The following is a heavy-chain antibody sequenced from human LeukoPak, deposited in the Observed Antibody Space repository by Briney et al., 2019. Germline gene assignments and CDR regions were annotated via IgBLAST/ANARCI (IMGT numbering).Heavy chain of an antibody. D-gene: IGHD5-18*01. Sequence: GGSLRLSCEASGFTFSSAWMSWVRQAPGKGLEWVSAISGSGGSTYYADSVKGRFTISRDNSKNTLYLQMNSLRAEDTAVYYCAKTVYSYAKGGDYWGQGTLVTVSS. V-gene: IGHV3-23*01. CDR1: GFTFSSAW. CDR2: ISGSGGST. J-gene: IGHJ4*02. CDR3: AKTVYSYAKGGDY.